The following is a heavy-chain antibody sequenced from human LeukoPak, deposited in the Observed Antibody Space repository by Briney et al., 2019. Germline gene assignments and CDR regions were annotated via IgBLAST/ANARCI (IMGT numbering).Heavy chain of an antibody. CDR3: ARIPAYRITIFGVVLSSNWFDP. CDR2: IYHSGST. V-gene: IGHV4-30-2*01. J-gene: IGHJ5*02. Sequence: PSETLSLTCAVSGGSISSGGYSWSWIRQPPGKGLEWIGYIYHSGSTYYNPSLKSRVTISVDRSKNQFSLKLSSVTAADTAVYYCARIPAYRITIFGVVLSSNWFDPWGQGTLVTVSS. CDR1: GGSISSGGYS. D-gene: IGHD3-3*01.